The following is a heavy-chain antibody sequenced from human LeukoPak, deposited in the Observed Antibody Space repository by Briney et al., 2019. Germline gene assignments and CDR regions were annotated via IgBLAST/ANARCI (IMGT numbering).Heavy chain of an antibody. Sequence: PSETLSLTCAAYGGSFSGYYWSWIRQPPGKGLEWIGEINHSGSTNYNPSLKSRVTISVDTSKNQFSLKLSSVTAADTAVYYRARGGYSYGPHFDYWGQGTLVTVSS. CDR3: ARGGYSYGPHFDY. J-gene: IGHJ4*02. D-gene: IGHD5-18*01. CDR1: GGSFSGYY. CDR2: INHSGST. V-gene: IGHV4-34*01.